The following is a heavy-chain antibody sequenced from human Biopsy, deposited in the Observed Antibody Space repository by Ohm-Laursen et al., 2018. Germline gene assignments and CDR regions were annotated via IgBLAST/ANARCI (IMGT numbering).Heavy chain of an antibody. Sequence: PSQTLSLTCTVSGGSSTGHYWTWIRQPPGKGLEWIGHISHTGYTSYKSSLKSRVTISLDTSRKHFSLRLTSLAAADTAVYYCARGSNEYGGLYFPHWGQGTLVTVSS. J-gene: IGHJ1*01. CDR1: GGSSTGHY. D-gene: IGHD4-23*01. V-gene: IGHV4-59*11. CDR3: ARGSNEYGGLYFPH. CDR2: ISHTGYT.